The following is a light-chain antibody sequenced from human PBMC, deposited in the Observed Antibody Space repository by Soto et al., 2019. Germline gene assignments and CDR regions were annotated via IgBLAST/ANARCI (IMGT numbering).Light chain of an antibody. CDR3: CSYVGSYYYV. V-gene: IGLV2-11*01. Sequence: QSVLTQPRSVSGSPGQSVTVSCTGTSSDVGGYNSVSWYQQHPGKAPKLMIYDVSKRPSGVPDRFSGSKSGNTASLTISGLQAEDEADYYCCSYVGSYYYVFGNGTKVTVX. J-gene: IGLJ1*01. CDR2: DVS. CDR1: SSDVGGYNS.